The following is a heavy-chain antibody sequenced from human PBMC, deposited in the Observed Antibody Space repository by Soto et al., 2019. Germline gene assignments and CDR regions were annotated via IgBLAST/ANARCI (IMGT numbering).Heavy chain of an antibody. CDR2: MNPNRNNS. CDR3: ARRSPYGGYYYIDF. Sequence: QVQLVHSGAEVKKPGASVKVSCQAYGYVFTSYDVNWVRHVPGQGLEWMGWMNPNRNNSGYAQKFRGRVTMTRDTSLSTCYMELSSLKSVDAAVYYCARRSPYGGYYYIDFWGQGTLVTVSS. CDR1: GYVFTSYD. D-gene: IGHD4-17*01. V-gene: IGHV1-8*02. J-gene: IGHJ4*02.